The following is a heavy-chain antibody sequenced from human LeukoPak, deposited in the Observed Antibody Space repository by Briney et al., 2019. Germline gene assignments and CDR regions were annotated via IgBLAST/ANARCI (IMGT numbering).Heavy chain of an antibody. CDR1: GFTFNSYW. Sequence: GGSLRLSCAASGFTFNSYWMHWVRQAPGKGLEWVAVISYDGSNKYYADSVKGRFTISRDNSKNTLYLQMNSLRAEDTAVYYCARVMCGGDCYLYYYMDVWGKGTTVTVSS. CDR3: ARVMCGGDCYLYYYMDV. D-gene: IGHD2-21*02. CDR2: ISYDGSNK. J-gene: IGHJ6*03. V-gene: IGHV3-30*03.